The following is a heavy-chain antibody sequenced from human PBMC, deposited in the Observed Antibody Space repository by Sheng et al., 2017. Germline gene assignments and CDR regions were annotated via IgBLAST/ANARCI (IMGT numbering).Heavy chain of an antibody. CDR2: ISHSGRT. V-gene: IGHV4-4*02. Sequence: QVQLQESGPGLVKPSGTLSLTCTVSGGSISSSNWWSWVRQPPGKGLEWIGEISHSGRTTYKPSLESRVTISIDKSKNDFSLKVTSATAADTAVYYCATLAVAGDTLDIWGQGTMVTVSS. CDR3: ATLAVAGDTLDI. D-gene: IGHD6-19*01. J-gene: IGHJ3*02. CDR1: GGSISSSNW.